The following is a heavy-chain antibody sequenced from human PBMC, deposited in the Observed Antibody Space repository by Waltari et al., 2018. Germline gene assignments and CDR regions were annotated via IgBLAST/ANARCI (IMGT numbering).Heavy chain of an antibody. CDR2: IRGSGRRR. Sequence: EVELLESGGGLVQLGGSLRLSCSAYGFTFISYAMSWVRQARGKGVGWVSVIRGSGRRRYYEDAVRVLCTISRNNTKKTLYLKMSSRSAEDTAVYYCAKEGPVVGGLYYFDYWGQGTLVTVSS. CDR3: AKEGPVVGGLYYFDY. D-gene: IGHD2-15*01. J-gene: IGHJ4*02. CDR1: GFTFISYA. V-gene: IGHV3-23*01.